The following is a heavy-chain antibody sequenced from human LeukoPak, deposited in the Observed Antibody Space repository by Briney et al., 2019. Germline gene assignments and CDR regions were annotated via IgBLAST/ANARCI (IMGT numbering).Heavy chain of an antibody. CDR2: ISYDGSNK. J-gene: IGHJ5*02. CDR3: AKSSVSPSYYDFWSGGGFWFDP. Sequence: GGSLRLSCAASGFTFSSYAMHWVRQAPGKGLEWVAVISYDGSNKYYADSVKGRFTISRDNSKNTLFLQMNNLRAEDTAVYYCAKSSVSPSYYDFWSGGGFWFDPWGQGTLVTVSS. V-gene: IGHV3-30-3*01. D-gene: IGHD3-3*01. CDR1: GFTFSSYA.